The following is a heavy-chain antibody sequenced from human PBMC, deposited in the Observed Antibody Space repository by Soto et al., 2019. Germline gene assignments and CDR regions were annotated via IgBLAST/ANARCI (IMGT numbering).Heavy chain of an antibody. CDR3: ARIVVGVTVDL. Sequence: QVQLRESGPGLLKPSETLSLTCTVSDASVWSDSYFWTWIRQPPGKGLEWIAYISHTGDTNYNPSFKSRVTISIDTSRNQFSLTVTSVTAADTAVYFCARIVVGVTVDLWGQGSLVTVSS. V-gene: IGHV4-61*01. D-gene: IGHD1-26*01. J-gene: IGHJ4*02. CDR2: ISHTGDT. CDR1: DASVWSDSYF.